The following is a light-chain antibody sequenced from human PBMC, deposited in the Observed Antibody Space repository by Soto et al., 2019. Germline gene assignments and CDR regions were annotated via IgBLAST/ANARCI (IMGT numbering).Light chain of an antibody. V-gene: IGKV3-15*01. CDR2: DAS. J-gene: IGKJ5*01. CDR3: QQYNEWPPIT. CDR1: QSVKSH. Sequence: IVMTQSPATLSVSPGERATLSCWASQSVKSHLAWYHQKPGQAPRLLIYDASTRVAGVPARFSGSGSGTEFALTISSLQSEDFGVYYCQQYNEWPPITFGQGTRLEI.